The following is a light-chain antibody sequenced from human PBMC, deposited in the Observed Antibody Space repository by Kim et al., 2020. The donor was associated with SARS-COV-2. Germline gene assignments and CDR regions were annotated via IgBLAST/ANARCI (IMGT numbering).Light chain of an antibody. J-gene: IGKJ2*01. CDR2: NVS. V-gene: IGKV3-20*01. CDR1: KTFSSTF. Sequence: SSPEEGATLSSTASKTFSSTFFAWHQKKPGQAPLLLIHNVSNTATGIPDRFSSSGSGTDFTLTISMLEPEDCVVYYCQHDGDSLHTFGQGTKLEI. CDR3: QHDGDSLHT.